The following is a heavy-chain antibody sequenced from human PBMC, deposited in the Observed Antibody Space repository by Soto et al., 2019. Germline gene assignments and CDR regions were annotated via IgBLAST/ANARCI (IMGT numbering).Heavy chain of an antibody. J-gene: IGHJ6*02. CDR2: MSDSGDST. D-gene: IGHD3-10*01. Sequence: EVQLLESGGGLVQPGGSLRLSCAASGFTFSTYAMTWVRQAPGKGLQWVSAMSDSGDSTHYADSVQGRFTISRDNSEKTLYLQMNSRRAGDTAMYYCAKPVQVGPHYNYGMDVWGRGTTVTVSS. CDR1: GFTFSTYA. V-gene: IGHV3-23*01. CDR3: AKPVQVGPHYNYGMDV.